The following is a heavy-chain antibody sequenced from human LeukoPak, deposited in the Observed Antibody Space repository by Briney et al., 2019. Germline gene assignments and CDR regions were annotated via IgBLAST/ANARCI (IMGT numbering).Heavy chain of an antibody. CDR1: GGSISSYY. D-gene: IGHD6-13*01. J-gene: IGHJ4*02. V-gene: IGHV4-59*12. CDR2: IYYSGST. Sequence: SETLSLTCTVSGGSISSYYWSWIRQPPGKGLEWIGYIYYSGSTNYNPSLKSRVTMSVDTSKNQFSLKLSSVTAADTAVYYCARGGYSSSIFSHWGQGTLVTVSS. CDR3: ARGGYSSSIFSH.